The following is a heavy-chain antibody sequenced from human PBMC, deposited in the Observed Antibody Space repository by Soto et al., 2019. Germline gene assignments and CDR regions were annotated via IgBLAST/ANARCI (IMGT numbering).Heavy chain of an antibody. D-gene: IGHD3-22*01. CDR2: ISGSGDGT. Sequence: QPGGSLRLSCAASGFTFRSYAMSWVRQAPGKGLEWVSAISGSGDGTYYADSVKGRFTISRDNSKNTLYLQMNRLRAEDTAVYYCAKGVVVNTVFDYWGQGTLVTVSS. CDR3: AKGVVVNTVFDY. V-gene: IGHV3-23*01. CDR1: GFTFRSYA. J-gene: IGHJ4*02.